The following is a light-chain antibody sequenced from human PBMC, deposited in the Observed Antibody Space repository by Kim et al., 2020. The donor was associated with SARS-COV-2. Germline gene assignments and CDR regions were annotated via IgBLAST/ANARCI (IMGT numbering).Light chain of an antibody. CDR1: QDISNY. J-gene: IGKJ1*01. Sequence: AAVGDRVHITCRASQDISNYLAWFQLKPGKAPKLLIYAASALQPGVPSRFSGSGSGTDFTLTVTSLQPEDVATYYCQKCDSAPWTFGQGTKVDIK. V-gene: IGKV1-27*01. CDR2: AAS. CDR3: QKCDSAPWT.